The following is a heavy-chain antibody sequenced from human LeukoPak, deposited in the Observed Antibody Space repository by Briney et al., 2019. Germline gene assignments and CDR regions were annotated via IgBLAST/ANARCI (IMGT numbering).Heavy chain of an antibody. V-gene: IGHV3-7*05. CDR3: ARELGRTIGGGGGEEYFDY. CDR1: GFTFSNYW. D-gene: IGHD3-16*01. Sequence: GGSLRLSCVGSGFTFSNYWMSWVRQAPGKGLEWVGNIKPDGSEKSYVDSVKARFTISRDNAKNSLFLQINNLRAEDTAVYYCARELGRTIGGGGGEEYFDYWGQGTLVTVSS. J-gene: IGHJ4*02. CDR2: IKPDGSEK.